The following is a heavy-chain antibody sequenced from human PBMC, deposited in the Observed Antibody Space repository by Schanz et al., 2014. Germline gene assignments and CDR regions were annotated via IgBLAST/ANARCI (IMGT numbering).Heavy chain of an antibody. CDR2: IYYSGDT. J-gene: IGHJ6*03. Sequence: QVHLQESGPGLVKPSETLSLTCTVSGGSISSYYWSWIRQPPGKGLEWIGYIYYSGDTNYNPSLKSRVTISVDTSKNKFNLKLISVTAADTAVYYCARQGIGYQHERYYYYTSVWGRGTTVTVSS. CDR3: ARQGIGYQHERYYYYTSV. D-gene: IGHD2-2*01. CDR1: GGSISSYY. V-gene: IGHV4-59*01.